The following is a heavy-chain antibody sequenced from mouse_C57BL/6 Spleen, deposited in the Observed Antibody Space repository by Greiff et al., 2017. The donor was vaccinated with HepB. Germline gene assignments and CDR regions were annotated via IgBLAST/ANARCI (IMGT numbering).Heavy chain of an antibody. J-gene: IGHJ3*01. CDR3: TRPVASGFAY. V-gene: IGHV1-15*01. CDR1: GYTFTDYE. D-gene: IGHD6-1*01. Sequence: QVQLKESGAELVRPGASVTLSCKASGYTFTDYEMHWVKQTPVHGLEWIGAIDPETGGTAYNQKFKGKAILTADKSSSTAYMELRSLTSEDSAVYYCTRPVASGFAYWGQGTLVTVSA. CDR2: IDPETGGT.